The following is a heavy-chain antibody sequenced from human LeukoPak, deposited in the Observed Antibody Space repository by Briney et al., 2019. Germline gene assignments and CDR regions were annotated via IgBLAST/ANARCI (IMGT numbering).Heavy chain of an antibody. Sequence: GGSLRLSCAASGFTFSSHAMSWVRQAPGKGLEWVSAISGSGGSTYYADSVKGRFTISRDNSKNTLYLQMNSLRAEDTAVYYCAKDCGGDCYEDYFDYWGQGTLVTVSS. CDR1: GFTFSSHA. V-gene: IGHV3-23*01. CDR2: ISGSGGST. CDR3: AKDCGGDCYEDYFDY. D-gene: IGHD2-21*02. J-gene: IGHJ4*02.